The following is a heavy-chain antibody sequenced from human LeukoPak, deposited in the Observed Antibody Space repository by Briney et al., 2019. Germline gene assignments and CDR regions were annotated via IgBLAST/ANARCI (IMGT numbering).Heavy chain of an antibody. Sequence: GESLKISCKGSVYSFTSYWIGWVRQMPGKGLEWMGIIYPGDSDTRYSPSFQGQVTISADKSISTAYLQWSSLKASDTAMYYCARPHYDFWSGYYDAFDNWGQGTMVTVSS. CDR3: ARPHYDFWSGYYDAFDN. J-gene: IGHJ3*02. D-gene: IGHD3-3*01. CDR2: IYPGDSDT. V-gene: IGHV5-51*01. CDR1: VYSFTSYW.